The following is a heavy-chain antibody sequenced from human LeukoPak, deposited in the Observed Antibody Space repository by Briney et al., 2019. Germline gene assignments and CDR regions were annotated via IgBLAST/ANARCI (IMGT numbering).Heavy chain of an antibody. D-gene: IGHD3-16*01. J-gene: IGHJ4*02. CDR3: AREGGTRNYY. CDR1: GGSISSSSYY. Sequence: SETLSLTCTVSGGSISSSSYYWGWIRQPPGKGLEWIGSIYYSGSTYYNPSLKSRVTISVDTSKNQFSLKLSSVTAADTAVYYCAREGGTRNYYWGQGTLVTVSS. CDR2: IYYSGST. V-gene: IGHV4-39*07.